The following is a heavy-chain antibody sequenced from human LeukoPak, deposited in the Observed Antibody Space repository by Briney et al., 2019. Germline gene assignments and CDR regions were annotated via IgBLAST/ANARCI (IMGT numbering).Heavy chain of an antibody. Sequence: GGSLRLSCAASGFTFSNYAMSWVRQAPGKGLDWVAFIHYDGSNKYYADSVKGRFTISRDDSKNTLYLQMNSLRAEDTAVYYCAKAASKRTDYGDYAFYYYMDVWGKGTTVTISS. J-gene: IGHJ6*03. CDR1: GFTFSNYA. D-gene: IGHD4-17*01. CDR3: AKAASKRTDYGDYAFYYYMDV. CDR2: IHYDGSNK. V-gene: IGHV3-30*02.